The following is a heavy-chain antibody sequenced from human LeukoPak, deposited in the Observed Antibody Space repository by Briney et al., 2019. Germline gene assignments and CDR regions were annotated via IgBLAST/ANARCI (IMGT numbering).Heavy chain of an antibody. Sequence: GGSLRLSCAASGFIFSTYWMSWVRQTPEKGLEIVANIDQGGSVRNYMDSLKGRCTISRDNAKKSLYLEINSLRADDTAVYYCARDPESSSFDLWGRGALVTVSS. D-gene: IGHD6-13*01. CDR2: IDQGGSVR. CDR3: ARDPESSSFDL. J-gene: IGHJ4*02. V-gene: IGHV3-7*01. CDR1: GFIFSTYW.